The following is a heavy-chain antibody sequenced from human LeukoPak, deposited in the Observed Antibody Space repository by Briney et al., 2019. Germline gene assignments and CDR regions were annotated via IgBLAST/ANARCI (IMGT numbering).Heavy chain of an antibody. CDR2: IIPIFGTA. D-gene: IGHD2-2*02. V-gene: IGHV1-69*13. Sequence: SVKVSCKASGGTFSSYAISWVRQAPGQGLEWMGGIIPIFGTANYAQKFQGRVTITADESTSTAYMELSSLRSEDTAVYYCARDIVVVPAAIREDAFDIWGQGTMVTVSS. CDR1: GGTFSSYA. J-gene: IGHJ3*02. CDR3: ARDIVVVPAAIREDAFDI.